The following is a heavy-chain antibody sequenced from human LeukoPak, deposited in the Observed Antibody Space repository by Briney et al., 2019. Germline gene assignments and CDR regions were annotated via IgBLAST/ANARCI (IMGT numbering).Heavy chain of an antibody. D-gene: IGHD6-19*01. CDR2: ISSSGSTI. V-gene: IGHV3-11*04. CDR3: ARAADTMYSSGWYLTPGPFDY. J-gene: IGHJ4*02. CDR1: GFTFSDYY. Sequence: GGSLRLSCAASGFTFSDYYMSWIRQAPGKGLEWVSYISSSGSTIYYADSVKGRFTISRDNAKNSLYLHMNSLRAEDTAVYYCARAADTMYSSGWYLTPGPFDYWGQGTLVTVSS.